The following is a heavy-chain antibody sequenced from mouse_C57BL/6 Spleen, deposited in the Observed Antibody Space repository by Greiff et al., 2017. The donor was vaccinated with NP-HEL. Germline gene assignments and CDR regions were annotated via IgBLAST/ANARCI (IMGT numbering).Heavy chain of an antibody. Sequence: VQLQQSGAELVRPGASVKLSCTASGFNIKDDYMHWVKQRPEPGLEWIGWIDPENGDTEYASKFQGKATLTADTSSNTAYLQLSSLTSEDTAVYYCTLFLTTVVAPNFGYWGQGTTLTVSS. CDR3: TLFLTTVVAPNFGY. V-gene: IGHV14-4*01. J-gene: IGHJ2*01. CDR2: IDPENGDT. D-gene: IGHD1-1*01. CDR1: GFNIKDDY.